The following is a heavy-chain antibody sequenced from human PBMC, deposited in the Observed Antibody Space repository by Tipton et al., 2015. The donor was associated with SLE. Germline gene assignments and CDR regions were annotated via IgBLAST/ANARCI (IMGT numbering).Heavy chain of an antibody. Sequence: QLVQSGGGLVQPGGSLRLSCAASGVTVSKTYMSWVRQAPGKGLEWVSTLYAGGSTYYADSVKGRFSISRDNSENTLYLQMKSLRTEDTAVYYCTAAKGKLWLASFDYWGPGALVTVSS. CDR2: LYAGGST. V-gene: IGHV3-53*04. D-gene: IGHD6-25*01. J-gene: IGHJ4*02. CDR3: TAAKGKLWLASFDY. CDR1: GVTVSKTY.